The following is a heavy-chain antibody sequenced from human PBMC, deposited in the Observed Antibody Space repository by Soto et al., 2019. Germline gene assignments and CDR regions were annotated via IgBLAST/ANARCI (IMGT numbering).Heavy chain of an antibody. CDR3: ARLGGDGMDV. CDR1: GYTFTSYA. V-gene: IGHV1-3*05. J-gene: IGHJ6*02. Sequence: QVQLVQSGAEEKKPGASVKVSCKASGYTFTSYAMHWVRQAPGQRSEWMGWVNAGNGNTKYSQKFHGRVPITRDTSASTAYMELSSLRSEDTAVYYCARLGGDGMDVWGQGTTVTVSS. D-gene: IGHD1-26*01. CDR2: VNAGNGNT.